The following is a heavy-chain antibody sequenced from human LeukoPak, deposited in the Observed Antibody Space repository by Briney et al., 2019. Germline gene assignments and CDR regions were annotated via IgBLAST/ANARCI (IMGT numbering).Heavy chain of an antibody. D-gene: IGHD5-18*01. Sequence: PSETLSLTCTVSGGSISSYYWSWIRQPPGKGLEWIGYIYYSVRTNYNPSLKSRVTISVDTSKNQFSLKLSSVTAADTAVYYCARLSVDTAMVIDYWGQGTLVTVSS. CDR1: GGSISSYY. CDR2: IYYSVRT. V-gene: IGHV4-59*08. J-gene: IGHJ4*02. CDR3: ARLSVDTAMVIDY.